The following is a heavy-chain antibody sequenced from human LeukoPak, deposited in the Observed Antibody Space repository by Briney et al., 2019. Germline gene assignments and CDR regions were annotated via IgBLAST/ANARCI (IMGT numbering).Heavy chain of an antibody. CDR2: IKQDGSEK. V-gene: IGHV3-7*03. J-gene: IGHJ4*02. Sequence: GGSLRLSCAASGFTFSSYWMSWVRQAPGKGLEWVANIKQDGSEKYYVDSVKGRFTISRDNSKNTVYLQMNGLRAEDTAVYHCAGAIQIWTGFEYWGQGTLVTVSS. CDR1: GFTFSSYW. CDR3: AGAIQIWTGFEY. D-gene: IGHD5-18*01.